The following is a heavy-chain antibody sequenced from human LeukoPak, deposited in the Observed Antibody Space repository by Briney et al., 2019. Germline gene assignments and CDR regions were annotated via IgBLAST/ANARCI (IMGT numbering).Heavy chain of an antibody. CDR2: TYYRSKWFN. D-gene: IGHD3-10*01. CDR3: ARELGRRGIDY. V-gene: IGHV6-1*01. J-gene: IGHJ4*02. CDR1: GDSVSSNSAT. Sequence: SQTLSLTCAISGDSVSSNSATWTFIRQSPSRGLEWLGRTYYRSKWFNEYAVSVKSRITINTDTSKNQFSQQLTSVTPEDTAMYFCARELGRRGIDYWGQGTLVTVSS.